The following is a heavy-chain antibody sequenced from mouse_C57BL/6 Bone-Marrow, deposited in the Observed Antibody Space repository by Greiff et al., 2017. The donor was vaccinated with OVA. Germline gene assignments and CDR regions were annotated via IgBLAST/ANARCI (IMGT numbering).Heavy chain of an antibody. CDR1: GYTFTSYG. J-gene: IGHJ2*01. D-gene: IGHD1-1*01. CDR2: IYPRSGNT. V-gene: IGHV1-81*01. CDR3: ARDYYGSSPY. Sequence: QVQLKQSGAELARPGASVKLSCKASGYTFTSYGISWVKQRTGQGLEWIGEIYPRSGNTYYNEKFKGKATLTADKSSSTAYMELRSLTSEDSAVYFCARDYYGSSPYWGQGTTLTVSS.